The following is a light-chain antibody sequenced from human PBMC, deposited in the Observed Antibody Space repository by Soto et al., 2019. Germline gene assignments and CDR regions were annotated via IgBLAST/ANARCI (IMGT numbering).Light chain of an antibody. CDR3: QQDDRFPYT. V-gene: IGKV1-5*03. CDR1: RSIDSY. J-gene: IGKJ2*01. Sequence: DIQMTQSPSTLSAFVGDRVTITCRASRSIDSYLAWLQQKPGKAPKVLISKASALASGVPSRFSGSGSGTEFTLSITSLQPDDFATYHCQQDDRFPYTFGQGTKLEIK. CDR2: KAS.